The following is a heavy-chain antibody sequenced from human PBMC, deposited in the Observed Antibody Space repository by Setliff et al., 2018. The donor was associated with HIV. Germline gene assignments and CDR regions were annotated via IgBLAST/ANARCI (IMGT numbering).Heavy chain of an antibody. J-gene: IGHJ4*02. CDR1: GFTFSSHW. V-gene: IGHV3-48*01. Sequence: LRLSCAASGFTFSSHWMHWVRQAPGKGLEWVSYISSTSTTIYYADSVKGRFTISRDNSKNTLYLQMNSLRVEDAAVYYCAKGRSGYYNFDSWGQGTLVTVSS. CDR2: ISSTSTTI. D-gene: IGHD3-22*01. CDR3: AKGRSGYYNFDS.